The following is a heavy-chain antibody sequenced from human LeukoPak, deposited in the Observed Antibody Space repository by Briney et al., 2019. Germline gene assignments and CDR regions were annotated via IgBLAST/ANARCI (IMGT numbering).Heavy chain of an antibody. CDR2: IYPGDSDT. V-gene: IGHV5-51*01. Sequence: GESLKISCQGSGYSFTSYWIGWVRQMPGKGLEWMGIIYPGDSDTRYSPSFQGQVTISADKSISTAYLQWSSLKASDTAMYYCARLIGAVEMATISAFDIWGQGTMVTVSS. J-gene: IGHJ3*02. CDR1: GYSFTSYW. D-gene: IGHD5-24*01. CDR3: ARLIGAVEMATISAFDI.